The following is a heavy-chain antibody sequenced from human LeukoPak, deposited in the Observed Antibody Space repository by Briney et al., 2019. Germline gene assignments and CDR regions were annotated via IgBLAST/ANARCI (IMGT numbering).Heavy chain of an antibody. D-gene: IGHD3-10*01. Sequence: SETLSLTCTVSGGSVSSGSYYWSWIRQPPGKGLEWIGYIYYSGSTNYNPSLKSRVTISVDTSKNQFSLELSSVTAADTAVYYCARAPYYYGSGSYSNDYWGQGTLVTVSS. V-gene: IGHV4-61*01. CDR2: IYYSGST. CDR1: GGSVSSGSYY. CDR3: ARAPYYYGSGSYSNDY. J-gene: IGHJ4*02.